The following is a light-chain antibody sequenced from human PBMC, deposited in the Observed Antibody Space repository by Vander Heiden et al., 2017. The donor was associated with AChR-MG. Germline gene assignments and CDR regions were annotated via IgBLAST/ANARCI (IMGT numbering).Light chain of an antibody. CDR3: QQYGISPPWT. Sequence: IVLTQSPGTLSLSPGERATLSCSASQSVSSSYLAWYQQRPGQAPRLLIYSASNRATGIPDRFSASGSGTDFTLTISRLEPEDFAVYYCQQYGISPPWTFGQGTKVEIK. V-gene: IGKV3-20*01. CDR1: QSVSSSY. CDR2: SAS. J-gene: IGKJ1*01.